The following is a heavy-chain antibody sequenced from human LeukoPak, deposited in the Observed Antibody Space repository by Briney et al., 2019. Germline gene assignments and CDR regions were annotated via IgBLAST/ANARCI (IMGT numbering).Heavy chain of an antibody. D-gene: IGHD6-19*01. V-gene: IGHV3-23*01. CDR2: ISGSGGST. CDR1: GFTFSSYA. CDR3: ASDSSGWYRWFDP. Sequence: PAGGSLRLSCAASGFTFSSYAMSWVRQAPGKGLEWVSAISGSGGSTYYADSVKGRFTISRDNSKNTLYLQMNSLRAEDTAVYYCASDSSGWYRWFDPWGQGTLVTVSS. J-gene: IGHJ5*02.